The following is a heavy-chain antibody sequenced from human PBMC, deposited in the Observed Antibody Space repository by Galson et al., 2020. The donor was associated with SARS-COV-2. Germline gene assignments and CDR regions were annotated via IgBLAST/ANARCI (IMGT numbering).Heavy chain of an antibody. CDR3: ATYDFCSGGSCYSEEYGKDV. V-gene: IGHV3-15*01. CDR1: GFTFRNAW. J-gene: IGHJ6*02. D-gene: IGHD2-15*01. Sequence: GESLKISCVASGFTFRNAWMIWVRQAPGKGLEWVGRITSKPDGGATDYAAPVKGRFIISRDDSKTTLYLQMNSLKTEDTAVYFCATYDFCSGGSCYSEEYGKDVWGQGTTVTVSS. CDR2: ITSKPDGGAT.